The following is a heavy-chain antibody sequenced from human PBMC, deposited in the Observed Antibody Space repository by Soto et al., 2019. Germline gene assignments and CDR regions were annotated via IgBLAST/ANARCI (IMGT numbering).Heavy chain of an antibody. D-gene: IGHD3-22*01. Sequence: GGSLRLSCAASGFTFSSYGMHWVRQAPGKGLEWVAVIWYDGRNKYYADSVKGRFTISRDNSKNTLYLQMNSLSADDTAVYYCARDSNGYLYAFDIWGQGTMVTVSS. J-gene: IGHJ3*02. CDR1: GFTFSSYG. CDR2: IWYDGRNK. CDR3: ARDSNGYLYAFDI. V-gene: IGHV3-33*01.